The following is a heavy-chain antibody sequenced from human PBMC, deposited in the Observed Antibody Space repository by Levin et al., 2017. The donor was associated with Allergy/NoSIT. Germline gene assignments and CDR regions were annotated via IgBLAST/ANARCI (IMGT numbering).Heavy chain of an antibody. J-gene: IGHJ4*02. D-gene: IGHD3-3*01. V-gene: IGHV4-39*01. CDR3: ARHSRTMNGVENNYYFDY. CDR1: GGSIRDTSYY. CDR2: VYDRGNT. Sequence: SETLSLTCTVSGGSIRDTSYYWGWIRQPPGQGLEWIASVYDRGNTYYSPSLQSRLTISVDTSKNQFFLRVTSVTAADTAMYFCARHSRTMNGVENNYYFDYWGQGTLVTVSS.